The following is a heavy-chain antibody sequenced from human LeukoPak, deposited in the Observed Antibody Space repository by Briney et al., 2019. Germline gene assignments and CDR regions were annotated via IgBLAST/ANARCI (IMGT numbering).Heavy chain of an antibody. CDR2: IIPIFGTA. CDR3: AKDGYYDILTGYYTDAFDI. V-gene: IGHV1-69*06. J-gene: IGHJ3*02. CDR1: GGTFSSYA. Sequence: SVKVSCKASGGTFSSYAISWVRQAPGQGLEWMGGIIPIFGTANYAQKFQGRVTITADKSTSTAYMELSSLRSEDTAVYYCAKDGYYDILTGYYTDAFDIWGQGTMVTVSS. D-gene: IGHD3-9*01.